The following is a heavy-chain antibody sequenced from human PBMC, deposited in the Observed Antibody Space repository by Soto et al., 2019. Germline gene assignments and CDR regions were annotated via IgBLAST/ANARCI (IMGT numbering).Heavy chain of an antibody. CDR1: GFSLSTSRVD. J-gene: IGHJ4*02. V-gene: IGHV2-5*01. CDR2: IYWNDEK. Sequence: QITLKEAGPTLVRPTQTLTLTCPFSGFSLSTSRVDVGWIRQPPGKALEWLALIYWNDEKLYSPSLRSKLTSSRDTSKNQVVLTMTNMYTVATATYFCGHTLSFGEVSYFDYWGQGTLVTVSS. D-gene: IGHD3-10*01. CDR3: GHTLSFGEVSYFDY.